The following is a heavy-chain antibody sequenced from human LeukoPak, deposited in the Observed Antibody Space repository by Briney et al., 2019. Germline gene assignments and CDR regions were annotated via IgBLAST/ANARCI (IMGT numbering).Heavy chain of an antibody. CDR1: GGSISSGGYY. Sequence: SQTLSLTCTVSGGSISSGGYYWSWIRQHPGKGLEWIGYIYYSGSTYYNPSLKSRVTISVDTSKNQFSLKLSSVTAADTAVYYCARGFRYSVYDYAWFDPWGQGTLVTVSS. D-gene: IGHD5/OR15-5a*01. J-gene: IGHJ5*02. CDR3: ARGFRYSVYDYAWFDP. CDR2: IYYSGST. V-gene: IGHV4-31*03.